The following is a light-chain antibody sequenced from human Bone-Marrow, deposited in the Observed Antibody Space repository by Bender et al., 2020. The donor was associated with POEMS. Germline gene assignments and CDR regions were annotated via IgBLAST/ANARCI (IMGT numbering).Light chain of an antibody. CDR1: SSNIGSNS. CDR3: GAWDGTLTVS. CDR2: ENN. J-gene: IGLJ1*01. Sequence: QSVLTQPPSVSAAPGQKVTVSCSGSSSNIGSNSVSWYQQLPGTAPRLLIYENNKRPSGIPDRFSGSKSGTSATLAIAGLQTGDEADYYCGAWDGTLTVSFGTGTKVTVL. V-gene: IGLV1-51*02.